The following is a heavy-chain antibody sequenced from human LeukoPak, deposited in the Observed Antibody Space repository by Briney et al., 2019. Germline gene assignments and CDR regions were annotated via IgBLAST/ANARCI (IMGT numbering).Heavy chain of an antibody. V-gene: IGHV3-30*02. J-gene: IGHJ5*02. D-gene: IGHD5-12*01. Sequence: PGGSLRLSCAASGFVLSDYGMHWVRQAPGKGVEWVAFVRNDGSNGYYVGSVKGRFTISRDKSKNTLYLRMNSLRAEDTAVYSCAKESDSGYHSEGPKTWGLGTLVTVSS. CDR1: GFVLSDYG. CDR3: AKESDSGYHSEGPKT. CDR2: VRNDGSNG.